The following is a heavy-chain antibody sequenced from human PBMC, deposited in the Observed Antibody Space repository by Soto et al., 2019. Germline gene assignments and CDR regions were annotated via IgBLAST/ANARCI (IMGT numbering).Heavy chain of an antibody. CDR1: GFTFSSYA. V-gene: IGHV3-23*01. D-gene: IGHD6-19*01. CDR3: ASLGVIAVAGTGSWFDP. Sequence: GGSLRLSCAASGFTFSSYAMSWVRQAPGKGLEWVSAISGSGGSTYYADSVKGRFTISRDNSKNTLYLQMNSLRAEDTAVYYCASLGVIAVAGTGSWFDPWGQGTLVTVSS. J-gene: IGHJ5*02. CDR2: ISGSGGST.